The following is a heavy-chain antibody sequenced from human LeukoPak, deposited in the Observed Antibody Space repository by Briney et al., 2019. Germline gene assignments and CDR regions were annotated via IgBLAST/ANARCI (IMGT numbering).Heavy chain of an antibody. D-gene: IGHD3-9*01. CDR2: IYRSDTT. V-gene: IGHV4-59*01. CDR1: GGSISDYF. CDR3: ARMTGILTGYYPDAFDI. J-gene: IGHJ3*02. Sequence: SETLSLTCTVSGGSISDYFWSWIRQPPGKGLEWIGYIYRSDTTKYNPSLKSRVIISVDTSKNQFSLKVISVTAADTAVYYCARMTGILTGYYPDAFDIWGQGTMVTVSS.